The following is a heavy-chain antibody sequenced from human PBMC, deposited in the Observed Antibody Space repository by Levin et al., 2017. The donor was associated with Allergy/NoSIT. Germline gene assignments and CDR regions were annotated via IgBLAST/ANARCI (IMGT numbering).Heavy chain of an antibody. CDR1: GFTFSSYA. V-gene: IGHV3-23*01. D-gene: IGHD5-12*01. Sequence: GGSLRLSCAASGFTFSSYAMSWVRQAPGKGLEWVSAISGSGGSTYYADSVKGRFTISRDNSKNTLYLQMNSLRAEDTAVYYCAKDHGGYSGYDHYYFDYWGQGTLVTVSS. J-gene: IGHJ4*02. CDR2: ISGSGGST. CDR3: AKDHGGYSGYDHYYFDY.